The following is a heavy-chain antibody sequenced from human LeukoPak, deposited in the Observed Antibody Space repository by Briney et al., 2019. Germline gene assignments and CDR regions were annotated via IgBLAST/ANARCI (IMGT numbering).Heavy chain of an antibody. Sequence: GASVKVSCKASGYTFTGYYMHWVRQAPGQGLEWMGWINPNSGGTNYAQKFQGRVIMTRDTSISTAYMELSRLRSDDTAVYYCARELAATTGWFDPWGQGTLVTVSS. CDR2: INPNSGGT. V-gene: IGHV1-2*02. D-gene: IGHD1-14*01. CDR1: GYTFTGYY. J-gene: IGHJ5*02. CDR3: ARELAATTGWFDP.